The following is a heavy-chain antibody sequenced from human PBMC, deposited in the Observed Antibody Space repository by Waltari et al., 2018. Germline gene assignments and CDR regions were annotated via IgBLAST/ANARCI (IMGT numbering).Heavy chain of an antibody. D-gene: IGHD3-3*01. V-gene: IGHV1-24*01. CDR3: ATVGNYDFWSGYYH. Sequence: QVQLVQSGAEVKKPGASVKVSCKVSGYTLTELSMHWVRQAPGKGLEWMGGFDPEEGKTIYAQKFQGRVTMTEDTTTDTAYMELSSLRSEDTAVYYCATVGNYDFWSGYYHWGQGTLVTVSS. CDR1: GYTLTELS. J-gene: IGHJ5*02. CDR2: FDPEEGKT.